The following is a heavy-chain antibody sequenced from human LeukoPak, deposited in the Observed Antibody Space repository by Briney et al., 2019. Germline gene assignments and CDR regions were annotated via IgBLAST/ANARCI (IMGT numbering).Heavy chain of an antibody. V-gene: IGHV4-59*01. Sequence: KASETLSLTGTLSRASIRSYYWAWVRQPPGKELEWIGYVYYSGGTYYNPSHKSRVIISFDTSKNQFSLRLNSATAAYTAIYYCARERGPNCNKDCLFDPWGQGTLVTVSS. CDR1: RASIRSYY. CDR2: VYYSGGT. J-gene: IGHJ5*02. CDR3: ARERGPNCNKDCLFDP. D-gene: IGHD2/OR15-2a*01.